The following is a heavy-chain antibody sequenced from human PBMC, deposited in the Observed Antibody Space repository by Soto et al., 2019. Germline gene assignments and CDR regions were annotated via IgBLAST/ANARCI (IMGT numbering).Heavy chain of an antibody. CDR2: INANNGNT. CDR3: ARDLNLGLGDY. V-gene: IGHV1-18*01. J-gene: IGHJ4*02. Sequence: QVQLVQTGAEVKKPGASVKVSCKASGYTFTSYGLSWVRQAPGQGLEWMGWINANNGNTKYAQKLQGRVTMTTDTSTTTAYMDLRSLRSADTAVYYCARDLNLGLGDYWGQGTLVTVSS. D-gene: IGHD7-27*01. CDR1: GYTFTSYG.